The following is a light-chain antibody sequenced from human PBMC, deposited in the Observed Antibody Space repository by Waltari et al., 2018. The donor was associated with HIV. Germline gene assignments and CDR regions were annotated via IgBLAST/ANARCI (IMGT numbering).Light chain of an antibody. CDR1: SNDIGSYNY. CDR3: SSYSRGALL. Sequence: QSVLTQPASVSGSPGQSLTLSCTGTSNDIGSYNYVSWYQPSPDKAPKLIIYEVSYRPSGVSSRFSGSKSGNTASLTISGLQTEDEAYYHCSSYSRGALLFGGGTKVTVL. V-gene: IGLV2-14*01. J-gene: IGLJ2*01. CDR2: EVS.